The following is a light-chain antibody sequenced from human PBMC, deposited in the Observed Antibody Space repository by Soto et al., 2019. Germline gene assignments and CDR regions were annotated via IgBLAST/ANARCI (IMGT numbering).Light chain of an antibody. CDR1: QSVTTD. Sequence: EIVMTQSPATLSLSPWERANLSCRASQSVTTDLAWYQQNPGQPPRLLIYGASTGATDFPARFSGSGSGTEFTLTISSLQSEDFAVYYCQHYNNWPLFGQGTRLENK. CDR3: QHYNNWPL. V-gene: IGKV3-15*01. J-gene: IGKJ5*01. CDR2: GAS.